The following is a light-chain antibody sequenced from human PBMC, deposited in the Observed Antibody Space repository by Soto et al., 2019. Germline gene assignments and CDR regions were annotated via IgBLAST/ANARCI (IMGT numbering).Light chain of an antibody. CDR1: QSVSSNY. J-gene: IGKJ3*01. V-gene: IGKV3-20*01. CDR2: GAS. Sequence: EIVLTQSPGTLSLSPGERATLSCRASQSVSSNYLTWYQQKPGQAPRLLIYGASSRATGIPDRFSGSGSGTDFTLTISKLEPEDFAVYYGQQDGSSPFTLGPGTKVDIK. CDR3: QQDGSSPFT.